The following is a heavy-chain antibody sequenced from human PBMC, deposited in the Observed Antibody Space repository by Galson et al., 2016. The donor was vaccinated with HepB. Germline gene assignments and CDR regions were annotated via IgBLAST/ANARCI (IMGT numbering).Heavy chain of an antibody. CDR3: ANGNFDY. D-gene: IGHD1-14*01. Sequence: SLRLSCAASGFTFSNYGMHWVRQAPGKGLEWVAVISYEGSNRFYADSVKGRFTISRDNPTSTLYLQINDARTGDTAVYYCANGNFDYWGQGTLVTVSS. CDR2: ISYEGSNR. CDR1: GFTFSNYG. J-gene: IGHJ4*02. V-gene: IGHV3-30*18.